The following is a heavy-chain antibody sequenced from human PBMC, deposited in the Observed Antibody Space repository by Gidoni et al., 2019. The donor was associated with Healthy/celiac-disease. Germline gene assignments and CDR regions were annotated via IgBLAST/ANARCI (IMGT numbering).Heavy chain of an antibody. Sequence: EVQLVESGGGLVQPVRSLRLSCAASGFTFDDYALHWVRQAPGKGLEWVAGISWNSGSIGYGDSVKGRFTISRDNAKNSLYLQMNRLRAEDTALYYCAKQGRAFDIWGQGTMVTVSS. CDR3: AKQGRAFDI. CDR2: ISWNSGSI. CDR1: GFTFDDYA. J-gene: IGHJ3*02. V-gene: IGHV3-9*01.